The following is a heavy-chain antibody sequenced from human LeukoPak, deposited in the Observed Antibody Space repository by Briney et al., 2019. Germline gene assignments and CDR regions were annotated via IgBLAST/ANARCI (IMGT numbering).Heavy chain of an antibody. CDR3: VRELHSGSCCFDY. CDR1: GYSFTSHY. V-gene: IGHV1-46*01. CDR2: IRPDEGTT. Sequence: ASVKVSCKTSGYSFTSHYMHWVRQAPGQGPEWMGIIRPDEGTTTYAPRFQGRVTMTWDTSTTTVYMELSSLTSEDTALYYCVRELHSGSCCFDYWGQGTLVIVSS. J-gene: IGHJ4*02. D-gene: IGHD1-26*01.